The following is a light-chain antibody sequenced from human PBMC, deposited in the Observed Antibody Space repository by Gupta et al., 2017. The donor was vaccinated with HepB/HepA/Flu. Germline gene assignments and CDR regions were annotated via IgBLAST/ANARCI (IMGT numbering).Light chain of an antibody. CDR2: GNS. J-gene: IGLJ2*01. CDR1: RPNIGAGYD. V-gene: IGLV1-40*01. Sequence: QSVLTQPPSVSGAPGQRVTISCTGSRPNIGAGYDVHWYQQLPGTAPKLLIYGNSNRPSGVPDRFSGSKSGTSASLAITGLQAEDEADYYCQSYDSSLSGSRVVFGGGTKLTVL. CDR3: QSYDSSLSGSRVV.